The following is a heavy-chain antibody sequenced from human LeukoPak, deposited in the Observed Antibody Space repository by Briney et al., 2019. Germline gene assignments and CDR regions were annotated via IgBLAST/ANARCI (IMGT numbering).Heavy chain of an antibody. CDR1: GGSISSYY. D-gene: IGHD6-25*01. Sequence: SETLSLTCTVSGGSISSYYWSWIRQPPGKGLEWIGYIYYSGSTNYNPSLKSRVTISVDTSKNQFSLKLSSVTAADTAVYYCARDPKIAAAGGYYYYGVDVWGQGTTVTVSS. V-gene: IGHV4-59*01. J-gene: IGHJ6*02. CDR2: IYYSGST. CDR3: ARDPKIAAAGGYYYYGVDV.